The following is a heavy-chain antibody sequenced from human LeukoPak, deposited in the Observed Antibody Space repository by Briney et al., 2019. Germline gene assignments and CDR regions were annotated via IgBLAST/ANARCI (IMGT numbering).Heavy chain of an antibody. CDR3: ARADPGIAAATDY. D-gene: IGHD6-13*01. V-gene: IGHV4-61*01. CDR2: IYYSGST. J-gene: IGHJ4*02. CDR1: GYSISSGYY. Sequence: KPSETLSLTCTVSGYSISSGYYWGWIRQPPGKGLEWIGYIYYSGSTNYNPSLKSRVTISVDTSKNQFSLKLSSVTAADTAVYYCARADPGIAAATDYWGQGTLVTVSS.